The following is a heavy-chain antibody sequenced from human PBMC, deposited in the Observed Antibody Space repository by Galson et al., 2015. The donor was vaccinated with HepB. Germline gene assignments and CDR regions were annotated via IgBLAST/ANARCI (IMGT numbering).Heavy chain of an antibody. CDR3: VGRQNSVVS. Sequence: SLRLSCAVSGFSFSSYAISWVRQAPGKGLEWVSSIIGDDDSANYADSVKGRFTISRDNSKNTVFLELNSLRAEDTALYYCVGRQNSVVSWGEGTLVTVSS. V-gene: IGHV3-23*01. CDR1: GFSFSSYA. CDR2: IIGDDDSA. J-gene: IGHJ5*01.